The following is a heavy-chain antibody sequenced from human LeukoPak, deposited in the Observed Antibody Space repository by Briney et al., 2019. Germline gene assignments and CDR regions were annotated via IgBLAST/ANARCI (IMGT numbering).Heavy chain of an antibody. V-gene: IGHV3-11*01. J-gene: IGHJ4*02. Sequence: GGSLRLSCAASGFTFSDYYMSWIRQAPGKGLEWVSYISSSGSTIYYADSVKGRFTISRDNAKNSLYLQMNSLRAEDTAVYYCARGGYYGSGSYLLSRAFDYWGQGTLVTVSS. CDR1: GFTFSDYY. D-gene: IGHD3-10*01. CDR2: ISSSGSTI. CDR3: ARGGYYGSGSYLLSRAFDY.